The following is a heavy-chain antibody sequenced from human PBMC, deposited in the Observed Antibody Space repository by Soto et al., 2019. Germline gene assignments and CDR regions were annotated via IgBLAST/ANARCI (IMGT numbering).Heavy chain of an antibody. CDR2: IGGSGGT. V-gene: IGHV3-23*01. CDR3: AKGQGWSYYYDS. Sequence: EVQLLESGGGLVQPGGSLRLSCAASGFTFSNYAMSCVRLAPGKGLEWFSSIGGSGGTYYADSVKGRFTISRDNSKNMLYLHLNSLRAEDTAMYYCAKGQGWSYYYDSWGQGTLVTVSS. J-gene: IGHJ4*02. D-gene: IGHD2-15*01. CDR1: GFTFSNYA.